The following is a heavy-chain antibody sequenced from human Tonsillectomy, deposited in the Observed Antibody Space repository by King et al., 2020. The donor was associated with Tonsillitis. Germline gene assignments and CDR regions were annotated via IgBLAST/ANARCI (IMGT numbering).Heavy chain of an antibody. CDR1: EYSFTSYC. D-gene: IGHD3-22*01. Sequence: QLVQSGAEVKKPGESLNISCKGSEYSFTSYCIGWVRQMSGEGLDWMGITYPNDSDTRDSPPFQRHFTISADKSIRTAYLQWSSLKSSDTAMYYCARPLAFSSGYYNGFDIWGQGTMVTVSS. CDR2: TYPNDSDT. V-gene: IGHV5-51*01. CDR3: ARPLAFSSGYYNGFDI. J-gene: IGHJ3*02.